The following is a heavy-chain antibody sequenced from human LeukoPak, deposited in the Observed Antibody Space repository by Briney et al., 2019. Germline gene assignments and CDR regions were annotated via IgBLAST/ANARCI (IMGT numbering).Heavy chain of an antibody. Sequence: SETQSLTCTVSGGSISTYYWSWIRQPPGKGLEWIGYIYYSGSTKYNPSLKSRVTTSVDTSKNQFSLKLSSVTAADTAVYYCASSTSGWHDYWGQGTLVTVSS. CDR1: GGSISTYY. J-gene: IGHJ4*02. V-gene: IGHV4-59*01. CDR3: ASSTSGWHDY. CDR2: IYYSGST. D-gene: IGHD6-19*01.